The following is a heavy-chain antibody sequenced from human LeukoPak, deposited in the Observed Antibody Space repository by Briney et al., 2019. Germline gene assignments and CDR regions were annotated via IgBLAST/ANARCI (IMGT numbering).Heavy chain of an antibody. V-gene: IGHV3-66*01. D-gene: IGHD6-19*01. CDR1: GFTVSTYY. CDR2: IYSGGNT. CDR3: ARGLAVTGGGYEFGY. Sequence: GGSLRLSCAASGFTVSTYYMSWVRRAPGKGLEWLSVIYSGGNTYYADSVKDRFTISRDNSKNTLYLQINSLRAEDTAVYYCARGLAVTGGGYEFGYWGQGTLVTASS. J-gene: IGHJ4*02.